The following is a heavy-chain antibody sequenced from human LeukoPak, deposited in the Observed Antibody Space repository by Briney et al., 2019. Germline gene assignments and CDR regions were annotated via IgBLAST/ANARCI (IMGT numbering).Heavy chain of an antibody. CDR3: ARDPSNSSGRNQYFDL. CDR2: ISAYNGDT. CDR1: GYTFTHHG. J-gene: IGHJ2*01. Sequence: ASVKVSCKASGYTFTHHGVTWVRQAPGQGLEWMGWISAYNGDTKYAQKVQGRVTLTTDTPTNTAYMEMRSLRYDDTAVYYCARDPSNSSGRNQYFDLWGRGTLVTVSS. V-gene: IGHV1-18*01. D-gene: IGHD6-19*01.